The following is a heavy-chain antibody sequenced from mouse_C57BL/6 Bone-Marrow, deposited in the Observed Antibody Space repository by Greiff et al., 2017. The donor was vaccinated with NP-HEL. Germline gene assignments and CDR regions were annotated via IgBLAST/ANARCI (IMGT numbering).Heavy chain of an antibody. J-gene: IGHJ4*01. Sequence: VQLQQPGAELVMPGASVKLSCKASGYTFTSYWMHWVQQSPGQGLEWIGEIDPSDSYTNYNQKFKGKSTLTVDKSSTTAYLQLRSLTSEDSAVYYCAGWRDYYGSDYYAMDYWGQGTSVTVTA. CDR3: AGWRDYYGSDYYAMDY. D-gene: IGHD1-1*01. CDR2: IDPSDSYT. V-gene: IGHV1-69*01. CDR1: GYTFTSYW.